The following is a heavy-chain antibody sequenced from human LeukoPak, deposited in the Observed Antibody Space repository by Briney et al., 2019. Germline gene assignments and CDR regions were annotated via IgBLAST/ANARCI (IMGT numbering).Heavy chain of an antibody. CDR1: GGSISSYY. V-gene: IGHV4-59*01. J-gene: IGHJ5*02. CDR2: IYYRGST. CDR3: ARGYSRLNWFDP. D-gene: IGHD6-13*01. Sequence: SETLSLTCTVSGGSISSYYWNWIRQPPGKGLEWIGYIYYRGSTSYNPSLQSRVTISIDTSKNQFSLKLSSVTAADTAVYYCARGYSRLNWFDPWGQGTLVTVSS.